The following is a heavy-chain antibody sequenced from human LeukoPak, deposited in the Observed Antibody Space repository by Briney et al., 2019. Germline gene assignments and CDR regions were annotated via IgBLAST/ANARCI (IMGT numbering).Heavy chain of an antibody. CDR2: ISYDGSNK. V-gene: IGHV3-30*04. CDR1: GFTFSSYA. Sequence: PGGSLRLSCAASGFTFSSYAMHWVRQAPGKGLEWVAVISYDGSNKYYADSVKGRFTISRDNSKNTLYLQMNSLRAEDTAVYYCARERSIAARPFDYWGQGTLVTVSS. J-gene: IGHJ4*02. CDR3: ARERSIAARPFDY. D-gene: IGHD6-6*01.